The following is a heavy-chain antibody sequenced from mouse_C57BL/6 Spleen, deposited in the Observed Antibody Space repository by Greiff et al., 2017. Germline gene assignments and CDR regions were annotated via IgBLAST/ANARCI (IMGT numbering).Heavy chain of an antibody. Sequence: QVQLQQSGAELVKPGASVKISCKASGYAFSSYWMNWVQQRPGKGLEWIGQLYPGDGDTNYNGKFKGKATLTADKSASTAYMQLSSLTSEDSAVYFCASGEGYFDYWGQGTTLTVSS. CDR2: LYPGDGDT. CDR3: ASGEGYFDY. CDR1: GYAFSSYW. V-gene: IGHV1-80*01. J-gene: IGHJ2*01.